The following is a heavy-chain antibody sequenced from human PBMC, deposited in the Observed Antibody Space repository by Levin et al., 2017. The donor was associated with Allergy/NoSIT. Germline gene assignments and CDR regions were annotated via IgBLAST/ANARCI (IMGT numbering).Heavy chain of an antibody. CDR1: GFTFSTYA. CDR3: AKSRRLDGSGSYYND. J-gene: IGHJ4*02. V-gene: IGHV3-23*01. Sequence: GGSLRLSCAASGFTFSTYAMGWVRQAPGKGLEWVSAITGSGASTYYADSVKGRFTISRDNSKNTLYLQMSSLRADDTAVYYCAKSRRLDGSGSYYNDWGQGTLVTVSS. CDR2: ITGSGAST. D-gene: IGHD3-10*01.